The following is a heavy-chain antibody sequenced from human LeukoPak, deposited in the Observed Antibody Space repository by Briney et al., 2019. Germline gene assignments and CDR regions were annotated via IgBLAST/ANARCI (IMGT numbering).Heavy chain of an antibody. Sequence: PGGSLRLSCAASGFTFSDYYMSWIRQAPGQGLEWVSYISGSSSYAIYADSVKGRFTISRDNAKNSLYLQMNGLRAEDTAVYYCARVTLYAESALDYWGQGTLVTVSS. D-gene: IGHD4-17*01. CDR2: ISGSSSYA. CDR3: ARVTLYAESALDY. J-gene: IGHJ4*02. V-gene: IGHV3-11*06. CDR1: GFTFSDYY.